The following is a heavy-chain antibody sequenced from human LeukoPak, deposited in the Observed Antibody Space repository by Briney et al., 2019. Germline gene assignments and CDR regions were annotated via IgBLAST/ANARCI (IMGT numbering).Heavy chain of an antibody. Sequence: PGGSLRLSCAASGFTFSSHAMSWVRQAPGKGLERVANIKKDGSERYYAVSVKGRFTISRDNTKNSLYLQMNNLRAEDTAVYYCARVDDFWSGYPKAMDVWGKGTTVTVSS. CDR1: GFTFSSHA. CDR2: IKKDGSER. V-gene: IGHV3-7*01. J-gene: IGHJ6*03. D-gene: IGHD3-3*01. CDR3: ARVDDFWSGYPKAMDV.